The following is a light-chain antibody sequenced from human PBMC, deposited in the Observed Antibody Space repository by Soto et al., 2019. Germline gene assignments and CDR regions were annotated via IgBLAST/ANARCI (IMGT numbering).Light chain of an antibody. V-gene: IGKV3-11*01. J-gene: IGKJ1*01. CDR1: QSVSSY. CDR3: QQYEAVVT. CDR2: DAS. Sequence: EIVLTQSPVTLSLSPGERATLSCRASQSVSSYLAWYQQRPGQAPRLLIYDASNRATGIPARFSGSGSGTDFTLTIDNLEPEDFAVYYCQQYEAVVTFGQGTKVDI.